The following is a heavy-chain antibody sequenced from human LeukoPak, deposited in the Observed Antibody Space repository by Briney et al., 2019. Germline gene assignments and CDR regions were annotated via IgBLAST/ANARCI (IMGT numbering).Heavy chain of an antibody. J-gene: IGHJ4*02. V-gene: IGHV1-18*01. CDR2: FIAYNDDT. CDR3: ARGKGARDY. Sequence: ASVKVCCNASGYTFSNYGNSWARQAPGQGLELMGLFIAYNDDTNYAQKLQGRVTMTTDTATSTAYMELRSLRSDDTAVYYCARGKGARDYWGQGTLVTVSS. CDR1: GYTFSNYG.